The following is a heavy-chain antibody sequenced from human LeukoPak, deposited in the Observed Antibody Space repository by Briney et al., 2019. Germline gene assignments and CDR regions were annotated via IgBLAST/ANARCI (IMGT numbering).Heavy chain of an antibody. CDR1: GFIVSSNY. V-gene: IGHV3-53*01. CDR3: ARANYYDRSTYYYDS. J-gene: IGHJ5*01. D-gene: IGHD3-22*01. CDR2: IYSGGGT. Sequence: GGSLRLSCAASGFIVSSNYMSWVRQAPGKGLEWGSVIYSGGGTNYADSVKGRFTISRDNSKSTLYLQMNTLRAEDTAVYCCARANYYDRSTYYYDSWGQGTLVTVSS.